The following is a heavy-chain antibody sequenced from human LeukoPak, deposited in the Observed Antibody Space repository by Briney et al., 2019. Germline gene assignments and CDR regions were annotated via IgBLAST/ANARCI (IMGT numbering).Heavy chain of an antibody. Sequence: PSETLSLTCTVSGGSISSSSYYWGWIRQPPGRGMEWLGTIYYTGNTYYNPSLKSRVTVSVDTSKNQFSPKLSSVTAADTALYYCGRLVLGFCSGGFCYSDWFDPRGPGTLVTVSS. D-gene: IGHD2-15*01. CDR1: GGSISSSSYY. V-gene: IGHV4-39*01. CDR2: IYYTGNT. J-gene: IGHJ5*02. CDR3: GRLVLGFCSGGFCYSDWFDP.